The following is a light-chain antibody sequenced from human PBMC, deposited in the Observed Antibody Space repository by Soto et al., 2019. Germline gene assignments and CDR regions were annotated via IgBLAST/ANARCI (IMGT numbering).Light chain of an antibody. V-gene: IGLV2-14*01. CDR1: SRDVGGYNY. CDR3: SSYTSSSTPRYV. CDR2: NVS. Sequence: QSALTHPPSASVSPGQSITISCTGTSRDVGGYNYVSWYQQHPGKAPKLRIYNVSNRPSGVSNRFSGSKSGNTASLTISGLQAEDEADYYCSSYTSSSTPRYVFGTGTKGTVL. J-gene: IGLJ1*01.